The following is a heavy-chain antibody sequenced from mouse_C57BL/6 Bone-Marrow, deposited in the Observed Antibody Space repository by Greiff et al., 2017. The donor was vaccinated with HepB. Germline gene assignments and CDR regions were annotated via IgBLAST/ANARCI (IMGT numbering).Heavy chain of an antibody. V-gene: IGHV5-6*02. CDR3: GRHGGSSYAWFAY. CDR2: ISSGGSYT. Sequence: EVKLVESGGDLVKPGGSLKLSCAASGFTFSSYGMSWVRQTPDKRLEWVATISSGGSYTYYPDIVKGRFTISRDNAKNTLYLQMSSLNAEDAAMYYCGRHGGSSYAWFAYWGQGTLVTVSA. J-gene: IGHJ3*01. D-gene: IGHD1-1*01. CDR1: GFTFSSYG.